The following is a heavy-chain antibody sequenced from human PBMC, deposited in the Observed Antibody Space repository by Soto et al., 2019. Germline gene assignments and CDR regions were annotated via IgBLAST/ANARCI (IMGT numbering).Heavy chain of an antibody. CDR3: ARQGDRYYYYYYGMDV. V-gene: IGHV4-39*01. J-gene: IGHJ6*02. CDR2: IYYSGST. Sequence: QLQLQESGPGLVKPSETLSLTCTVSGGSISSSSYYWGWIRQPPGKGLEWIGSIYYSGSTYYNPSLKSRVTISVDTSKNQFSLKLSSVTAADTAVYYCARQGDRYYYYYYGMDVWGQGTTVTVSS. D-gene: IGHD2-21*02. CDR1: GGSISSSSYY.